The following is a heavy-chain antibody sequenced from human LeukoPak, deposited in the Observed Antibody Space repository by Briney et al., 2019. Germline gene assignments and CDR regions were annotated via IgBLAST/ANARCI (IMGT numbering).Heavy chain of an antibody. CDR1: GGTFSSYA. Sequence: GASVKVSCKASGGTFSSYAISWVRQTPGQGLEWVGGIIPIFGTANYAQKFQGRVTITADESTSTAYMELSSLRSEDTAVYYCAYYGSGSPLMIYGMDVWGKGTTVTVSS. V-gene: IGHV1-69*13. CDR2: IIPIFGTA. D-gene: IGHD3-10*01. CDR3: AYYGSGSPLMIYGMDV. J-gene: IGHJ6*04.